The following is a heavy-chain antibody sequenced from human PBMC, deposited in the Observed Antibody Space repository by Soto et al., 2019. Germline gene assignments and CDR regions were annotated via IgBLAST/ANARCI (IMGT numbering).Heavy chain of an antibody. CDR2: VNPSGGHT. CDR3: ARGGHVVVVTAALDY. CDR1: GDTFTDYS. D-gene: IGHD2-21*02. V-gene: IGHV1-46*01. Sequence: QVQLVQSGAEVKKPGASVKVSCKASGDTFTDYSIHWVRQAPGQGLEWMGTVNPSGGHTTYAQHFLGRMTMTRDTSTSTLYRERTSLASEDTAVYYWARGGHVVVVTAALDYWGQGPSSPSPQ. J-gene: IGHJ4*02.